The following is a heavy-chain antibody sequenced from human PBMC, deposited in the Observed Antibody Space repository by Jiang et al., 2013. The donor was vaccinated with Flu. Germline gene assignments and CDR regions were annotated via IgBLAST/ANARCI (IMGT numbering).Heavy chain of an antibody. V-gene: IGHV1-24*01. D-gene: IGHD3-10*01. CDR3: TTLHPTIVRGGQAFDI. Sequence: SGAEVKKPGASVKVSCKVSGDSLTELSIHWVRQALGNGLEWMGGSDPEDGEAIYAQRFQGRVTMTEDTSTDIAYLELTSLRSEDTAVYYCTTLHPTIVRGGQAFDIWGQGTMVTVSS. J-gene: IGHJ3*02. CDR2: SDPEDGEA. CDR1: GDSLTELS.